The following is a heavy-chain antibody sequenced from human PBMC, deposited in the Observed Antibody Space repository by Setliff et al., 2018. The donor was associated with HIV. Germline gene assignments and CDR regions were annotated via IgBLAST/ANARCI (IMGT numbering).Heavy chain of an antibody. CDR3: ARDSRMIMEGTDY. Sequence: PSETLSLTCAVSGGPMKISNYYWAWIRQPPGKGLEWIGSVYYGGDTYYNSSLKSRVTISADTSNNQFSLKLNSLTAADTAIYYCARDSRMIMEGTDYWGQGILVTVSS. V-gene: IGHV4-39*01. D-gene: IGHD3-16*01. CDR2: VYYGGDT. J-gene: IGHJ4*02. CDR1: GGPMKISNYY.